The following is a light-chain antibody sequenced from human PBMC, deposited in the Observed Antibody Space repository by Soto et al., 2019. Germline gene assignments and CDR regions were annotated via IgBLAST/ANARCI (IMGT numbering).Light chain of an antibody. CDR2: SNN. CDR1: SSNIGSST. CDR3: TSWDDSLNGWV. V-gene: IGLV1-44*01. J-gene: IGLJ3*02. Sequence: QSVLTQPPSASGTPGQRVTISCSGSSSNIGSSTVNWYQQLPGTAPKLLMYSNNLRPSGVPDRFSGSKSGTSASLAISGLQSEDEADYYCTSWDDSLNGWVFGGGTQLTVL.